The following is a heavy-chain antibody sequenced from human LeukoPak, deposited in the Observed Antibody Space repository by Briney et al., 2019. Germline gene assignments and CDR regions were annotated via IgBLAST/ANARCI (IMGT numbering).Heavy chain of an antibody. Sequence: PGGSLRLSCAASGFTFDDYAMHWVRQAPGKGLEWVSGISWNSGSIGYADSVKGRFTISRDNAKNSLYLQMNSLRAEDTALYYCAKDGDYGGIDYWGQGTLVTVSS. V-gene: IGHV3-9*01. CDR2: ISWNSGSI. J-gene: IGHJ4*02. D-gene: IGHD4-23*01. CDR1: GFTFDDYA. CDR3: AKDGDYGGIDY.